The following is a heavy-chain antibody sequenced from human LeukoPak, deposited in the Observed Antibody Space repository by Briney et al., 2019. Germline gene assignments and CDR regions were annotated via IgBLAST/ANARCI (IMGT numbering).Heavy chain of an antibody. Sequence: ASVKVSCKASGYTFTGYYMYWVRQAPGQGLEWMGRINPNGGGTDYAQKFQGRVTMTRDTSISTAYMELNNLKSDDTAVYYCARHGGGSYWVDYRGQGTLATVSS. CDR3: ARHGGGSYWVDY. D-gene: IGHD1-26*01. CDR1: GYTFTGYY. CDR2: INPNGGGT. J-gene: IGHJ4*02. V-gene: IGHV1-2*06.